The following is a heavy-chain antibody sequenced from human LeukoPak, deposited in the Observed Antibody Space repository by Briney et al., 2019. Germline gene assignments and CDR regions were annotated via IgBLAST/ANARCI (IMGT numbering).Heavy chain of an antibody. CDR1: GGTISSYY. CDR2: IHYSGST. D-gene: IGHD6-13*01. J-gene: IGHJ4*02. V-gene: IGHV4-59*01. Sequence: SETLSLTCTVSGGTISSYYWNWIRQPPGKGLEWIGYIHYSGSTKYNPSLKSRLTISVDTSKNQFSLKLSSVTAADTAVYYCARVSSSSRFFDYWGQGILVTVSS. CDR3: ARVSSSSRFFDY.